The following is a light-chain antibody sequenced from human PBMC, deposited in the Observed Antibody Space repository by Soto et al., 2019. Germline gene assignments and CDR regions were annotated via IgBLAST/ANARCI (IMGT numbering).Light chain of an antibody. V-gene: IGKV3-20*01. J-gene: IGKJ5*01. CDR2: GAS. CDR3: QQYTGPPTT. Sequence: DNVLTQSPDTLSVSPGDRATLSCRASRIIGHNYLAWYQQKPGQAPRLLIYGASTRAAGIPDRFSGSGSGTDFTLTITRLEPEDSAVYFCQQYTGPPTTFGQGTRLEIK. CDR1: RIIGHNY.